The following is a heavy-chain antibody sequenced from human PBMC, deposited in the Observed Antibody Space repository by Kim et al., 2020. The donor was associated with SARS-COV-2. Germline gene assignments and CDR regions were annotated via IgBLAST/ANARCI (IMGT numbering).Heavy chain of an antibody. Sequence: GESLKISCKGSGYRFTTYWIGWVRQMPGKGLEWMGIIYPGDSDTRYSPSFQGQVIISADKSTNTAYLQWTSLKASDSAMYYCARGEQLETWWFDPWGQGTLVTVSS. D-gene: IGHD1-1*01. CDR3: ARGEQLETWWFDP. CDR2: IYPGDSDT. V-gene: IGHV5-51*01. J-gene: IGHJ5*02. CDR1: GYRFTTYW.